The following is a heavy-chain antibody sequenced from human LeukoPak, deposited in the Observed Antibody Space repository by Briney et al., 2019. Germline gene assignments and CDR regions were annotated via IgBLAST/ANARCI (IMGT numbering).Heavy chain of an antibody. J-gene: IGHJ4*02. CDR2: ISWNGDSI. CDR1: GFTLDDYA. Sequence: PGRSLRLSCAASGFTLDDYAMHWVRRAPGKGLEWVSGISWNGDSIGYADSVKGRFTISRDNAKNSLYLQMNSLRAEDTAVYYCARDFGDIVVVVAVPRYFDYWGQGTLVTVSS. CDR3: ARDFGDIVVVVAVPRYFDY. V-gene: IGHV3-9*01. D-gene: IGHD2-15*01.